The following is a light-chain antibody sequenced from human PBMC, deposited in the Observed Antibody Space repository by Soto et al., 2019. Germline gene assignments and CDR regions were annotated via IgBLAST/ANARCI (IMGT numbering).Light chain of an antibody. V-gene: IGLV1-47*01. Sequence: QSVLTQPPSAYGTPGQRFTISCSGSSSNIGSNYVYWYQQLPVTAPKLLIYRNNQRPSGVPDRFAGSKSGTSASLAISGLRSEDEDDYYCAAWDDSLSARVFGGGTKLTV. J-gene: IGLJ3*02. CDR1: SSNIGSNY. CDR3: AAWDDSLSARV. CDR2: RNN.